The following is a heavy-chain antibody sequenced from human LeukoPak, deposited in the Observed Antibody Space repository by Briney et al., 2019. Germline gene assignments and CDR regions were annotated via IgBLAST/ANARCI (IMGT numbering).Heavy chain of an antibody. J-gene: IGHJ4*02. V-gene: IGHV5-51*01. Sequence: GESLKISCKGSGYSFAKYWIGWVRRMPGKGLQWMGIIYPGDSNVRYSPSFQGQVIISVDKSINTAYLQWSSLEASDTAMYYCARHGVPGARGCDYWGQGTLVTVSS. D-gene: IGHD7-27*01. CDR3: ARHGVPGARGCDY. CDR2: IYPGDSNV. CDR1: GYSFAKYW.